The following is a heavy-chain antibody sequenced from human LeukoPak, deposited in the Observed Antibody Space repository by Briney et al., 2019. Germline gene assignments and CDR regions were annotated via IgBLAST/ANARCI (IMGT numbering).Heavy chain of an antibody. J-gene: IGHJ4*02. CDR2: INHSGST. CDR1: GGSFSGYY. V-gene: IGHV4-34*01. D-gene: IGHD3-10*01. Sequence: SETLSLTCAVYGGSFSGYYWSWIRQPPGKGLEWIGEINHSGSTNYNPSLKSRVTISVDTSKNQYSLKLSSVTAADTAVYYCARGGSRLLWFGEPQRYYFDYWGQGTLVTVSS. CDR3: ARGGSRLLWFGEPQRYYFDY.